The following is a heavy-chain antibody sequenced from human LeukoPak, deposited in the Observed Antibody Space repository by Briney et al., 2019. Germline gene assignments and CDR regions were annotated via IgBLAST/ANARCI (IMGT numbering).Heavy chain of an antibody. CDR1: GYTFTNYH. Sequence: ASVKVSCKASGYTFTNYHMNWVRQAPGQGLEWMGIINPSGGSTTNAQKFQERVTITRDMSTSTAYMELSSLRSEDTAVYYCAADKVIGNYYGPNWFDPWGQGTLVTVSS. J-gene: IGHJ5*02. D-gene: IGHD3-10*01. V-gene: IGHV1-46*01. CDR3: AADKVIGNYYGPNWFDP. CDR2: INPSGGST.